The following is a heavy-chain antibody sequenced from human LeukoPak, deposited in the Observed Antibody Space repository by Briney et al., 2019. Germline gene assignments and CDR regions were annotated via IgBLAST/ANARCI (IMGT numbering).Heavy chain of an antibody. CDR3: ASDTSHTGGYYYREDAFDV. D-gene: IGHD3-22*01. J-gene: IGHJ3*01. CDR1: GYTFTNYD. CDR2: MNPNSGNT. Sequence: APVKVSCKASGYTFTNYDINWVRQATGQGLEWMGWMNPNSGNTGYAQKFQGRVTMTRNTSISTAYMELNSLTSEDTAVYYCASDTSHTGGYYYREDAFDVWGQGTMVTVSS. V-gene: IGHV1-8*01.